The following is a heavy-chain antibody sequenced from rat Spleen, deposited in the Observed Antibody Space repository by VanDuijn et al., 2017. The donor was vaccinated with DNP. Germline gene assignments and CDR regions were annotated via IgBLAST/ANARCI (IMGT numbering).Heavy chain of an antibody. CDR2: ISYSGST. CDR1: GFSITRSY. CDR3: ARGLNYGGYNYYWYFDF. J-gene: IGHJ1*01. D-gene: IGHD1-11*01. Sequence: EVQLQESGPGLVKPSQSLSLTCSVTGFSITRSYRWNWIRKFLGSKLEWMGYISYSGSTGYNQSLKSRISITRDTSKNQFVLQLNSVTTEDTATYYCARGLNYGGYNYYWYFDFWGPGTMVTVSS. V-gene: IGHV3-1*01.